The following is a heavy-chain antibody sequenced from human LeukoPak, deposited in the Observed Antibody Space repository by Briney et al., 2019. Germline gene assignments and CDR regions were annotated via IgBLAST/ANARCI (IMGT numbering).Heavy chain of an antibody. CDR3: ARDSSAYDAFDI. J-gene: IGHJ3*02. V-gene: IGHV3-33*01. CDR2: LWYDGSNK. D-gene: IGHD3-22*01. CDR1: GFTFSSYG. Sequence: GGSLRLSCAASGFTFSSYGMPWVRQAPGKGLGWVAVLWYDGSNKYYADSVKGRFTISRDNSKNTLYLQMNSLRAEDTAVYYCARDSSAYDAFDIWGQGTMVTVSS.